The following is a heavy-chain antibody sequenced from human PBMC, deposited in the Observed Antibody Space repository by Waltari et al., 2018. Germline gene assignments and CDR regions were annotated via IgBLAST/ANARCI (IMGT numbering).Heavy chain of an antibody. Sequence: QVQLQQWRAGLLKPSEALHLPCRVYGRHCRGYYWSWICQPPGKGLEWIGEINHSGSTNYNPSLKSRVTISVDTSKNQFSLKLSSVTAADTAVYYCARVGKWLRFDAFDIWGQGTMVTVSS. CDR3: ARVGKWLRFDAFDI. V-gene: IGHV4-34*01. CDR1: GRHCRGYY. J-gene: IGHJ3*02. D-gene: IGHD5-12*01. CDR2: INHSGST.